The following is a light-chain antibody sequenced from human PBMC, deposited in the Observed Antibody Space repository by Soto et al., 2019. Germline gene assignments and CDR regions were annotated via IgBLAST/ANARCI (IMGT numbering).Light chain of an antibody. Sequence: AIQLTQSPSSLSASVGDRVTITCRASQGISSALAWYQQKPGKAPKLLIYDASSLESGVPSRFSGSGSGTDFTLTISSLQPEEFATYYCQQFNNYPLTVGGGTKVDIK. CDR1: QGISSA. CDR2: DAS. J-gene: IGKJ4*01. V-gene: IGKV1D-13*01. CDR3: QQFNNYPLT.